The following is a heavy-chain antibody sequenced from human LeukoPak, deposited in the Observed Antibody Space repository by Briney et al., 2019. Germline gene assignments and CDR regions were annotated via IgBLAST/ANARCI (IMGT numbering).Heavy chain of an antibody. J-gene: IGHJ6*03. CDR2: ITGNGGTT. V-gene: IGHV3-23*01. D-gene: IGHD6-13*01. CDR3: AKDGIAAAEDYYYYMDV. Sequence: PGGTQRLSCAASGFSFSNYGMNWVRQAPGKGLEWVSGITGNGGTTYYADSVKGRFTISRDNSRNTVYLQMNSLRAEDTAVYYCAKDGIAAAEDYYYYMDVWGKGTTVTISS. CDR1: GFSFSNYG.